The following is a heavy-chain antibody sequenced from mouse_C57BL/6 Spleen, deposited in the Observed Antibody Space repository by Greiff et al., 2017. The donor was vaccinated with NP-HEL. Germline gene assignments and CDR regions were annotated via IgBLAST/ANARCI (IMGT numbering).Heavy chain of an antibody. CDR2: IDPETGGT. CDR1: GYTFTDYE. J-gene: IGHJ3*01. CDR3: TPNLLSFAY. D-gene: IGHD2-1*01. V-gene: IGHV1-15*01. Sequence: QVQLQQSGAELVRPGASVTLSCKASGYTFTDYEMHWVKQTPVHGLEWIGAIDPETGGTAYNQKFKVKAILTADKSSSTAYMELRSLTSEDSAVYYCTPNLLSFAYWGQGTLVTVSA.